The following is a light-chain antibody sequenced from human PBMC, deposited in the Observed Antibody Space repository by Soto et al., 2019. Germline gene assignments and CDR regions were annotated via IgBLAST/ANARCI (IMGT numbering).Light chain of an antibody. CDR1: PGVASW. CDR2: AAS. CDR3: QQYNDFQYT. J-gene: IGKJ2*01. Sequence: DIQKTQSPSSVSASVGDGVTITCRASPGVASWLAWYQQKPGKAPKLLIYAASNLQSGVPSRFSGSGSGTDFSLTISSLQPVDSATYYCQQYNDFQYTFGQGTKVDIK. V-gene: IGKV1-12*01.